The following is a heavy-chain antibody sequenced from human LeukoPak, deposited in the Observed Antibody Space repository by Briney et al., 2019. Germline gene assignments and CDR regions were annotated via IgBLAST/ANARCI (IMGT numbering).Heavy chain of an antibody. CDR2: ISSSISYI. D-gene: IGHD3-3*01. V-gene: IGHV3-21*01. CDR1: GFTFSSYS. Sequence: GGSLRLSWAASGFTFSSYSMNWVRQAAGKGLEWVSSISSSISYIYYADSVKGRFTISRDNAKNSLYLQMNSLRAEDTAVYYCARDRPRTIFGVVTLDYWGQGTLVTVSS. CDR3: ARDRPRTIFGVVTLDY. J-gene: IGHJ4*02.